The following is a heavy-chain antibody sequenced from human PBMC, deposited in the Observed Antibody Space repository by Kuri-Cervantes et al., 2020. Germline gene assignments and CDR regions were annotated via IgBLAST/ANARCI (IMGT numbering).Heavy chain of an antibody. V-gene: IGHV3-30*02. CDR3: VRDEGDSFWSGSPCWFDP. CDR2: IRYDGSNK. Sequence: GESLKISCAASGFTFSSYGMHWVRQAPGKGLEWVAFIRYDGSNKYYADSVKGRFTISRDNSKNTLYLQMNSLRAEDTAVYYCVRDEGDSFWSGSPCWFDPWGQGTLVTVSS. J-gene: IGHJ5*02. CDR1: GFTFSSYG. D-gene: IGHD3-3*01.